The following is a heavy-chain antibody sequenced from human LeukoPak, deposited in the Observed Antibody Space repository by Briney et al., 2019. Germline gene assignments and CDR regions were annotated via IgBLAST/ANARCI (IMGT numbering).Heavy chain of an antibody. CDR2: ISSSSSTI. CDR1: GFTFSSYS. J-gene: IGHJ4*02. Sequence: GGSLRLSCAASGFTFSSYSMNWVRQAPGKGLEWVSYISSSSSTIYYADSVKGRFTISRDNAKNSLYLQMNGLRADDTAVYYCAKIMALYCSGGSCNEIDYWGQGTLVTVSS. D-gene: IGHD2-15*01. CDR3: AKIMALYCSGGSCNEIDY. V-gene: IGHV3-48*01.